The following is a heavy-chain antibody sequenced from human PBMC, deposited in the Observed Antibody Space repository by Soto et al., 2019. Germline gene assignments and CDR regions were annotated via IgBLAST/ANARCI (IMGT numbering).Heavy chain of an antibody. CDR2: INPSGGST. J-gene: IGHJ4*02. V-gene: IGHV1-46*01. Sequence: ASVKVSWKASGYTFTSYYMHWVRQAPGQGREWMGIINPSGGSTSYAQKFQGRVTMTRDTSTSTVYMELSSLRSEDTAVYYCATSYDTLGYFDYWGQGTLVTVSS. CDR1: GYTFTSYY. D-gene: IGHD1-1*01. CDR3: ATSYDTLGYFDY.